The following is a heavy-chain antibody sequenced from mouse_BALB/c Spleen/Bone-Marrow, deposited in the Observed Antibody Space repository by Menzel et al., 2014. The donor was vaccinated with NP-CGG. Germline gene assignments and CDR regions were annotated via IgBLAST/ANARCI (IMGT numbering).Heavy chain of an antibody. D-gene: IGHD1-1*01. Sequence: EVQLQQPGPELVKPGASVKISCKASGYTFTDYNMHWVKQSHGKSLEWIGYIYPYNGGTGYNQKFKSKATLTVDNSSSTAYMELRSLTSEDSAVYYCARYGSSPYYAMDYWGQGTSVTVSS. CDR1: GYTFTDYN. CDR2: IYPYNGGT. V-gene: IGHV1S29*02. CDR3: ARYGSSPYYAMDY. J-gene: IGHJ4*01.